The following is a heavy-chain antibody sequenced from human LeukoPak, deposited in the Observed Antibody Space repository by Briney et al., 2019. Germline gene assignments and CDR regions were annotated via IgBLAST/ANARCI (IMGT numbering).Heavy chain of an antibody. CDR3: AKDQAGA. J-gene: IGHJ5*02. CDR2: IRYDGNSQ. CDR1: GFTFSSYW. V-gene: IGHV3-30*02. D-gene: IGHD1-26*01. Sequence: GGSLRLSCAASGFTFSSYWMHWVRQAPGKGLEWVAFIRYDGNSQFYADSVKGRFTISRDNGKNTLYLQMNSLGVEDTAVYYCAKDQAGAWGQGTRVTVSS.